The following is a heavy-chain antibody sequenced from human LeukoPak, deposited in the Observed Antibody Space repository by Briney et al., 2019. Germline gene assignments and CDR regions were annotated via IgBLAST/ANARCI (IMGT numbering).Heavy chain of an antibody. Sequence: ASVEVSCKASGYTFTSNGISWVRQAPGQGLEWMGWISAYNGNTKYAQNLQGRVTMTTDTSTNTVYMELSSLRSADTAVYYCARADSVTIAVAGLSCFDYWGQGTLVTVSS. D-gene: IGHD6-19*01. V-gene: IGHV1-18*01. CDR3: ARADSVTIAVAGLSCFDY. CDR2: ISAYNGNT. J-gene: IGHJ4*02. CDR1: GYTFTSNG.